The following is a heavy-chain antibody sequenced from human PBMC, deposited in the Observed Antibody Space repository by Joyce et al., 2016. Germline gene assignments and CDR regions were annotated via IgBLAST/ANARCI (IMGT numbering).Heavy chain of an antibody. V-gene: IGHV3-30*03. D-gene: IGHD6-19*01. CDR2: ISHDGINK. CDR1: GFAFNGYG. J-gene: IGHJ4*02. CDR3: ARSEARGSGWFILAY. Sequence: QVQLVESGGGVVQPGRSLRLSCAASGFAFNGYGMTGVRSAQGKGMEWVAIISHDGINKYYADSVKGRFTISRDNSKNTLYLQMNSLRTEDTGLYYCARSEARGSGWFILAYWGQGTLVTVSS.